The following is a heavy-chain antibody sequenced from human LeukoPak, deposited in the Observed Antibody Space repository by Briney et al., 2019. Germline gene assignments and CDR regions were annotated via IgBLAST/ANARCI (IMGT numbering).Heavy chain of an antibody. CDR1: GGSISSHY. CDR2: IYYSGST. CDR3: ARHYYGSGSYFFDY. D-gene: IGHD3-10*01. J-gene: IGHJ4*02. V-gene: IGHV4-59*08. Sequence: PSETLSLTCTVSGGSISSHYWSWIRQPPGKELEWIGYIYYSGSTNYNPSLKSRVTISVDTSKNQFSLKLSSVTAADTAVYYCARHYYGSGSYFFDYWGQGTLVTVSS.